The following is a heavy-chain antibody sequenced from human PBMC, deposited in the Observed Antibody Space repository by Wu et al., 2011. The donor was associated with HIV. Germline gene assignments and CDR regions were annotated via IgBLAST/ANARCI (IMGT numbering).Heavy chain of an antibody. CDR3: ARNNYDNRGYYPGYYYYMDV. J-gene: IGHJ6*03. V-gene: IGHV1-69*06. D-gene: IGHD3-22*01. CDR2: LIPMFGTA. Sequence: SVKVSCKASGYTFSDHMLHWVRQAPGQGLEWMGGLIPMFGTANYAQKFQGRVTIIADKSTSTAHMELSSLRSEDTAVYYCARNNYDNRGYYPGYYYYMDVWGKGPRSPSP. CDR1: GYTFSDHM.